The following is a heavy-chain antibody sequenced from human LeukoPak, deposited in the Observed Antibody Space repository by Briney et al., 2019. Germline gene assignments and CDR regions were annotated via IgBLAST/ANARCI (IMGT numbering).Heavy chain of an antibody. CDR3: ARASDDSYGFPGYYYYYYYMDV. CDR2: IYYSGST. J-gene: IGHJ6*03. V-gene: IGHV4-59*01. D-gene: IGHD5-18*01. CDR1: GGSISSYY. Sequence: SETLSLTCTVSGGSISSYYWSWIRQPPGKGLEWIGYIYYSGSTNYNPSLKSRVTISVDTSKNQFSLKLSSVTAADTAVYYCARASDDSYGFPGYYYYYYYMDVWGKGTTITVSS.